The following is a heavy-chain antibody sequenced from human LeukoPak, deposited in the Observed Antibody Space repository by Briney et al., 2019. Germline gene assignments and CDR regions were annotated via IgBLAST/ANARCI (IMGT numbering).Heavy chain of an antibody. CDR1: GGSVSGYY. J-gene: IGHJ5*01. CDR3: ARGSGYTAMGDLDS. D-gene: IGHD5-18*01. CDR2: IYTSDNT. V-gene: IGHV4-59*02. Sequence: PSETLSLSCTVPGGSVSGYYWTWIRQPPGKGLEWVGYIYTSDNTHYNPSLKSRLTMSVDTSKNQFSLTLRSVTAADTAVYYCARGSGYTAMGDLDSWGQGTLVTVSS.